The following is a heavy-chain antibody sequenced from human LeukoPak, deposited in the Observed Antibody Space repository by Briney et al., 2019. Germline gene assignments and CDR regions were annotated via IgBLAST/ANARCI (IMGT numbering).Heavy chain of an antibody. CDR3: ARRFGDNGLFAFDM. Sequence: GGSLRLSCAASGFTFSSYSMNWVRQAPGKGLEWVSSISSSSSYIYYADSVKGRFTISRDNAKNSLYLQMNSLKTSDTAMYYCARRFGDNGLFAFDMWGQGTMVTVSS. CDR1: GFTFSSYS. D-gene: IGHD3-16*01. V-gene: IGHV3-21*04. J-gene: IGHJ3*02. CDR2: ISSSSSYI.